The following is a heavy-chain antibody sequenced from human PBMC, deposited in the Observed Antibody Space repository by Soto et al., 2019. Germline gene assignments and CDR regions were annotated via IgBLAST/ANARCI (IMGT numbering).Heavy chain of an antibody. CDR2: IKSKTEGGTT. J-gene: IGHJ4*02. Sequence: TVGSLRLSCVASGFTFNNAWMTWVRQAPGKGLEWVGRIKSKTEGGTTDYAAPVKGRFTLSRDDSKNTLYLQMNSLKTEDSAVYYCTTVTPPGWGQGTLVTVSS. V-gene: IGHV3-15*01. CDR3: TTVTPPG. CDR1: GFTFNNAW.